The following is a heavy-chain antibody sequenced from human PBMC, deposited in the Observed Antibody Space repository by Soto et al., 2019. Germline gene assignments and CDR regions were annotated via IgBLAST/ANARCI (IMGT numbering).Heavy chain of an antibody. Sequence: GGSLRLSCAASGFTFTRYSMNWVRQAPGKGLEWVSSISSTTNYIYYGDSMKGRFTISRDNAKNSLNLEMNSLRAEDTAVYYCARESEDLTSNFDYWGQGTLVTVSS. CDR1: GFTFTRYS. V-gene: IGHV3-21*06. CDR3: ARESEDLTSNFDY. J-gene: IGHJ4*02. CDR2: ISSTTNYI.